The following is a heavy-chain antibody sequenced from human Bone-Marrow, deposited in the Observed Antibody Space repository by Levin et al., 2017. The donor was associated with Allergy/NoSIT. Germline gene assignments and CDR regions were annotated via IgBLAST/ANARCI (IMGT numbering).Heavy chain of an antibody. CDR2: INHSGST. CDR1: GYSISGSAYY. V-gene: IGHV4-39*07. D-gene: IGHD3-9*01. CDR3: ARAGRYDY. J-gene: IGHJ4*02. Sequence: ESLKISCTVSGYSISGSAYYWGWIRQPPGKGLEWIGSINHSGSTYYNPSLKSRVTISVDTSKSQFSLKLSSVTDADTAVYYCARAGRYDYWGQGALVTVSS.